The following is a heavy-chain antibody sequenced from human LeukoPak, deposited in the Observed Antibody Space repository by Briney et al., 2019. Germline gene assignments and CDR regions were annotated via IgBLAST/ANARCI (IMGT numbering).Heavy chain of an antibody. Sequence: SETLSLTCTVSGGSISGYYWSWIRQPPGKGLEWIGYIYYSGSTNYNPSLKSRVTISVDTSKNQFSLKLNSVTPEDTAVYYCASHAFDYWGQGTLVTVSS. V-gene: IGHV4-59*12. CDR1: GGSISGYY. J-gene: IGHJ4*02. CDR2: IYYSGST. CDR3: ASHAFDY.